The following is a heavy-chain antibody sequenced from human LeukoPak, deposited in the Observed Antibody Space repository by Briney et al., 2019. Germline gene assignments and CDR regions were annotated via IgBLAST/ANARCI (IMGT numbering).Heavy chain of an antibody. D-gene: IGHD2-8*01. Sequence: GGSLRLSCAASGFTVSSNYMSWVRQAPGKGLEWVSAISGSGGSTYYADSVKGRFTISRDNSKNTLYLQMNSLRAEDTAVYYCAKDPDCTSGVCYTFFDYWGQGTLVTVSS. V-gene: IGHV3-23*01. CDR3: AKDPDCTSGVCYTFFDY. J-gene: IGHJ4*02. CDR1: GFTVSSNY. CDR2: ISGSGGST.